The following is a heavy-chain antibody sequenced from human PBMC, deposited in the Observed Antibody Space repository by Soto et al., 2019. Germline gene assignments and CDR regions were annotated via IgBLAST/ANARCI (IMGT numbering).Heavy chain of an antibody. J-gene: IGHJ6*02. Sequence: QVQLVESGGGVVQPGRSLRLSCAASGFTFSSYGMHWVRQAPGKGLEWVAVISYDGSNKYYADSVKGRFTISRDNSKNTLYLQMNSLRAEDTAVYYCAKDILTGYYNYYYYGMDVWGQGTTVTVSS. D-gene: IGHD3-9*01. CDR1: GFTFSSYG. V-gene: IGHV3-30*18. CDR2: ISYDGSNK. CDR3: AKDILTGYYNYYYYGMDV.